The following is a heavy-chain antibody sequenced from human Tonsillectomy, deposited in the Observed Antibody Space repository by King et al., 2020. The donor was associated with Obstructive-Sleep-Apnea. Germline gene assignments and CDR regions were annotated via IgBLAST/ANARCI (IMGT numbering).Heavy chain of an antibody. D-gene: IGHD6-19*01. CDR1: GGSISSSNYY. J-gene: IGHJ2*01. CDR2: IYYIGRT. V-gene: IGHV4-39*07. CDR3: ARDPYSSGWYWYFDL. Sequence: QLQESGPGLVKPSETLSLSCTVSGGSISSSNYYWGWIRQPPGKGLEWMGNIYYIGRTSYNPSLKSGVTTSVATSKNQFSLRVSSVTAADTAVYYCARDPYSSGWYWYFDLWGRGTLVTVSS.